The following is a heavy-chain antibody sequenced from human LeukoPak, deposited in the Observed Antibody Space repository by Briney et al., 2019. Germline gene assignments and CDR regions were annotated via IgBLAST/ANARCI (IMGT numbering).Heavy chain of an antibody. Sequence: GASVKVSCKASGYTFTGYYMHWVRQAPGQGLEWMGWINPSSGGTNYAQKFQGWVTMTRDTSISTAYMELSRLRSDDTAVYYCARGDAYSSPHQYYFGYWGQGTLVTVSS. J-gene: IGHJ4*02. V-gene: IGHV1-2*04. CDR1: GYTFTGYY. CDR3: ARGDAYSSPHQYYFGY. CDR2: INPSSGGT. D-gene: IGHD6-19*01.